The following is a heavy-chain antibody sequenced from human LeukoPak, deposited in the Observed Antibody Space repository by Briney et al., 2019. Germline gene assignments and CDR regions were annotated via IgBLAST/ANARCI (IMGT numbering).Heavy chain of an antibody. CDR1: GSSVSTFY. V-gene: IGHV4-59*02. CDR3: ARGSSDVYWYLDV. Sequence: SETLSLTCTVSGSSVSTFYWSWLRQSPGPGLEWIGFIHDTGSTAYNPSLKSRVTISLETSKNQLSLMLTSVTAADTAMYYCARGSSDVYWYLDVWGRGTLVTVSS. CDR2: IHDTGST. D-gene: IGHD6-19*01. J-gene: IGHJ2*01.